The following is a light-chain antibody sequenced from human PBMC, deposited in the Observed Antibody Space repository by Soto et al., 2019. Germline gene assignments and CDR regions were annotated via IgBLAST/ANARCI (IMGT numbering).Light chain of an antibody. CDR3: LQYGSSPT. J-gene: IGKJ1*01. CDR2: GAS. CDR1: QSVSSGA. V-gene: IGKV3-20*01. Sequence: EIVLTQSPGTLSMAPAERATLSCRASQSVSSGALAWYQQTPGQATRPLIFGASSRATGIPDRFSGSGSGTVFTLTISRLESEDFAVYFCLQYGSSPTFGQGTKVEIK.